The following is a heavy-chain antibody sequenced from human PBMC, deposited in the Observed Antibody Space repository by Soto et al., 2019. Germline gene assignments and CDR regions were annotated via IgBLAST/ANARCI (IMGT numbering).Heavy chain of an antibody. Sequence: GGSLRLSCAASGFTFSNAWMSWVRQAPGKGLEWVGRIKSKTDGGTTDYAAPVKGRFTISRDDSKNTLYLQMNSLKTEDTAVYYCTTDVGCSSTSCYLGLTRIDYWGQGTLVTVSS. J-gene: IGHJ4*02. V-gene: IGHV3-15*01. CDR2: IKSKTDGGTT. CDR1: GFTFSNAW. D-gene: IGHD2-2*01. CDR3: TTDVGCSSTSCYLGLTRIDY.